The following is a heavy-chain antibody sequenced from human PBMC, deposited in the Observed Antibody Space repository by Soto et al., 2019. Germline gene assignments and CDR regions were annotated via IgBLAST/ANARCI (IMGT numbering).Heavy chain of an antibody. CDR3: ARGSCISTSCYGYYYYYYGMDV. CDR2: IYYSGST. D-gene: IGHD2-2*01. V-gene: IGHV4-59*01. Sequence: TSETLSLTCTVSGGSISSYYWSWIRQPPGKGLEWIGYIYYSGSTNYNPSLKSRVTISVDTSKNQFSLKLSSVTAADTAVYYCARGSCISTSCYGYYYYYYGMDVWGQGTTVTVSS. CDR1: GGSISSYY. J-gene: IGHJ6*02.